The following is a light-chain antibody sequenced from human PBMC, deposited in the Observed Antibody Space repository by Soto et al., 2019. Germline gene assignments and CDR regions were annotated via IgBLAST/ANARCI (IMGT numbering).Light chain of an antibody. Sequence: QSSLTQPASVSGSTGQSITISCTRTSSDVGAYNYVSWYQQHPGKAPKLMIHEVSKRPSGVSNRFSGSKSGNTASLTISGLQAEDEADYYCSSYTSSSTPYVFGTGTKVTVL. J-gene: IGLJ1*01. CDR1: SSDVGAYNY. CDR2: EVS. V-gene: IGLV2-14*01. CDR3: SSYTSSSTPYV.